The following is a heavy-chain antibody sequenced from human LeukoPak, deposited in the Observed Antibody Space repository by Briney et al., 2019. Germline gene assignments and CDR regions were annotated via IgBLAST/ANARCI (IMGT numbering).Heavy chain of an antibody. J-gene: IGHJ3*02. CDR2: ISSSGSTI. V-gene: IGHV3-48*03. Sequence: PGGSLRLSWAASGFTFSSYEMNWVRQAPGKGPEWVSYISSSGSTIYYTDSVKGRFTISRDNAKNSLYLQMNSLRAQDTAIYYCSRDSSGWSHDSFDIWGQGTIVTVSS. CDR1: GFTFSSYE. D-gene: IGHD6-13*01. CDR3: SRDSSGWSHDSFDI.